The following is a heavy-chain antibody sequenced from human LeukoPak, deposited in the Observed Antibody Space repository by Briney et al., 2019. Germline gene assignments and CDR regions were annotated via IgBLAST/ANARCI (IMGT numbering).Heavy chain of an antibody. CDR3: ARVAELLLWFDP. D-gene: IGHD2-15*01. CDR2: IYHSGST. J-gene: IGHJ5*02. CDR1: GYSISSGYY. V-gene: IGHV4-38-2*02. Sequence: SETLSLTCTVSGYSISSGYYWGWIRQPPGKGLEWIGSIYHSGSTYYNPSLKSRVTISVDTSKNQFSLKLSSVTAADTAVYYCARVAELLLWFDPWGQGTLVTVSS.